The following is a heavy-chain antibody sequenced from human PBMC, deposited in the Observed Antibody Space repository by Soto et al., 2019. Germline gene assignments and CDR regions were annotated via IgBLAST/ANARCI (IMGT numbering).Heavy chain of an antibody. Sequence: PSQTLSLTCAISGDSVSSNSAAWNWIRQSPSRGLEWLGRTYYRSKWYNDYAVSVKSRITINPDTSKNQFSLQLNSVTPEDTAVYYCASGIVPAAISSPARAVGNYYGMDVWGQGTTVTVSS. CDR2: TYYRSKWYN. V-gene: IGHV6-1*01. CDR1: GDSVSSNSAA. CDR3: ASGIVPAAISSPARAVGNYYGMDV. D-gene: IGHD2-2*01. J-gene: IGHJ6*02.